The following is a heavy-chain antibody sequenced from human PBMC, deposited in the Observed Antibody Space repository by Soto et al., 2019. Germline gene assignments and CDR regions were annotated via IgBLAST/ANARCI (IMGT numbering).Heavy chain of an antibody. V-gene: IGHV1-18*01. Sequence: QVQLVQSGDEVKNPGASVKVSCKTSGYTFFSYGISWVRQAPGQGLEWMGWISGYNGNTNYAQKFQARVTMTADTSTRTAYMELRSLRSDETAFYYCARKSSSSSWFDPWGQGTLVTVSS. CDR1: GYTFFSYG. CDR2: ISGYNGNT. D-gene: IGHD6-6*01. CDR3: ARKSSSSSWFDP. J-gene: IGHJ5*02.